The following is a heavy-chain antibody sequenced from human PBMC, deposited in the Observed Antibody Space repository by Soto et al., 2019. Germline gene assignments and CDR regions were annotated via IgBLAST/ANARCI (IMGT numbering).Heavy chain of an antibody. Sequence: QLQLQESGPGLVKPSETLSLTCTVSGGSISSSSYYWGWIRQPPGKGLEWIGSIYYIGSTYYNPSLKSRVTISVDTSKNQFSLKLSSVTAADTAVYYCARRPAAMTVDYYYYYMDVWGKGTTVTVSS. V-gene: IGHV4-39*01. CDR1: GGSISSSSYY. J-gene: IGHJ6*03. CDR2: IYYIGST. D-gene: IGHD2-2*01. CDR3: ARRPAAMTVDYYYYYMDV.